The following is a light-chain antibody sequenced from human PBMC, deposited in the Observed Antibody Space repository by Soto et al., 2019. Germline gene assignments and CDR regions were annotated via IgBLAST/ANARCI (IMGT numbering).Light chain of an antibody. CDR1: QDITND. Sequence: DIQMTQSPSSLSASVGDRVTIICQASQDITNDLNWYQQKPGKAPKLLIYDASNLETGVPSRFSGSGSETHFSFTISSLQPEDIATYYCQQYDNVPFTFGHGPRLEMK. CDR2: DAS. J-gene: IGKJ5*01. V-gene: IGKV1-33*01. CDR3: QQYDNVPFT.